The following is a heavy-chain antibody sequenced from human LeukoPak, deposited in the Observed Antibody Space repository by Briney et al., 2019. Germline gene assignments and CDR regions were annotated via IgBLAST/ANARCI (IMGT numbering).Heavy chain of an antibody. V-gene: IGHV3-23*01. Sequence: GGSLRLSCAASGFTISSYAMSWVRQAPGKGLEWVSAISGSGGSTYYADSVKGRFTISRDNSKNTLYLQMNSLRAEDTAVYYCTTVTSYDSSSFDYWGQGTLVTVSS. CDR3: TTVTSYDSSSFDY. CDR2: ISGSGGST. CDR1: GFTISSYA. J-gene: IGHJ4*02. D-gene: IGHD3-22*01.